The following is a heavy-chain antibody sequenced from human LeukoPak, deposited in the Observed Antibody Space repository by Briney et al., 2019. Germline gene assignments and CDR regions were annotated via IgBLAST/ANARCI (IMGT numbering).Heavy chain of an antibody. D-gene: IGHD2-2*01. J-gene: IGHJ4*02. V-gene: IGHV3-23*01. Sequence: GGSLRLSCAASGFTFSSYAMSWVRQAPGKGLEWVSAISGSGGSTYDADSVKGRFTISRDNSKNTLYLQMNSLRAEDTAVYYCANLDARGYCSSTSCQDPFDYWGQGTLVTVSS. CDR3: ANLDARGYCSSTSCQDPFDY. CDR1: GFTFSSYA. CDR2: ISGSGGST.